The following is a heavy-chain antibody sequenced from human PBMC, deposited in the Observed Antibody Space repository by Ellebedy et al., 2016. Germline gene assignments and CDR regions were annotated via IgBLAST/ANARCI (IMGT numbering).Heavy chain of an antibody. V-gene: IGHV3-23*01. CDR3: ARCGLRWYHWYFDL. CDR1: GFTFSSYA. CDR2: ISGSGGST. J-gene: IGHJ2*01. Sequence: GGSLRLSXAASGFTFSSYAMSWVRQAPGKGLEWVSAISGSGGSTYYADSVKGRFTISRDNSKNTLYLQMNSLRAEDTAVYYCARCGLRWYHWYFDLWGRGTLVTVSS. D-gene: IGHD4-23*01.